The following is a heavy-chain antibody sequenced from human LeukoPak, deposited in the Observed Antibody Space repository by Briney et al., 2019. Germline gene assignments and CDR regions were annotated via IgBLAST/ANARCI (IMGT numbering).Heavy chain of an antibody. CDR2: IYYSGST. J-gene: IGHJ4*02. CDR3: ARGLLRGGTVRFDY. CDR1: GGSISSYY. D-gene: IGHD3-10*01. V-gene: IGHV4-59*01. Sequence: SETLSLMCGFSGGSISSYYWSWMRQPPGKGLEGIGYIYYSGSTNYNPSLNSRVTISVDTSKNQFSLKLSSVTAADTAVYYCARGLLRGGTVRFDYWGQGTLVTVSS.